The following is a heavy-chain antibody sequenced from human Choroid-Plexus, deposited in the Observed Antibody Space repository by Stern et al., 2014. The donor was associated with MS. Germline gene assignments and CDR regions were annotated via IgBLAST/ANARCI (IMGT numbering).Heavy chain of an antibody. CDR1: GFTLGSCA. V-gene: IGHV3-30*18. CDR3: AKDRQYLTYFFDH. CDR2: VSYDGRNK. Sequence: VQLVESGGGVVQPGRPLRLSCVASGFTLGSCAMHWVRQAPGQGLERVAGVSYDGRNKYYADSVKGRFTISRDNSQNTLYMQMSSLRPEDTAVYYCAKDRQYLTYFFDHWGQGSLVTVSS. D-gene: IGHD2/OR15-2a*01. J-gene: IGHJ5*02.